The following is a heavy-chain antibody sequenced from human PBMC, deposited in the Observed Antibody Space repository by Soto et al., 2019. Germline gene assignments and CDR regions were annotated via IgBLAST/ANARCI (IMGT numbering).Heavy chain of an antibody. D-gene: IGHD2-2*02. Sequence: EVQLLESGGCLVQPGGSLRLSCAASGFTFSSYAMSWVRQAPGKGLEWVSAISGSGGSTYYADSVKGRFTISRDNSKNTLYLQMNSLRAEDTAVYYCAKDGYCSSTSCYTSWFDPWGQGTLVTVSS. J-gene: IGHJ5*02. V-gene: IGHV3-23*01. CDR3: AKDGYCSSTSCYTSWFDP. CDR1: GFTFSSYA. CDR2: ISGSGGST.